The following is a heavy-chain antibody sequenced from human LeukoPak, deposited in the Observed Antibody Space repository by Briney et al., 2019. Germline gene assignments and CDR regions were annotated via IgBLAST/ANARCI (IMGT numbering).Heavy chain of an antibody. J-gene: IGHJ3*02. V-gene: IGHV4-59*11. Sequence: SETLSLTCTVSGGSISSHYWNWIRQPPGKGLEWIGYIYYSGSTNYNPSLKSRVTISVDTSKNQYSLKLSSVTAADTAVYYCARETTVVTPGRSDVFDIWGQGTMVTVSS. D-gene: IGHD4-23*01. CDR3: ARETTVVTPGRSDVFDI. CDR2: IYYSGST. CDR1: GGSISSHY.